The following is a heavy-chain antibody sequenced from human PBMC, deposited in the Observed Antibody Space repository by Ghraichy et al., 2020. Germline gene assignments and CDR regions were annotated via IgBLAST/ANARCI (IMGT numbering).Heavy chain of an antibody. CDR1: GFTFDDYT. Sequence: GGSLRLSCAASGFTFDDYTMHWVRQTPGKGLEWVANIKGDGSEIYYVDSVKGRFTISRDNAKNSLNLQMNSLRAEDTAVYYCARLIDRAPDYWGQGTLVTVSP. J-gene: IGHJ4*02. CDR2: IKGDGSEI. D-gene: IGHD3-22*01. CDR3: ARLIDRAPDY. V-gene: IGHV3-7*01.